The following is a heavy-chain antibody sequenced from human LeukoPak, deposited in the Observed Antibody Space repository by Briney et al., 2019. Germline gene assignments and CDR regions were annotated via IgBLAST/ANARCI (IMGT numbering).Heavy chain of an antibody. V-gene: IGHV1-58*02. J-gene: IGHJ6*03. Sequence: GASVEVSFKASGFTFTSSAMQWVRQARGQRLEWIGWIVVGSGNTNYAQKFQERVTITRDMSTSTAYMELSSLRSEDTAVYYCAADPTYYDFWSGPPLMDVWGKGTTVTVSS. CDR2: IVVGSGNT. CDR3: AADPTYYDFWSGPPLMDV. D-gene: IGHD3-3*01. CDR1: GFTFTSSA.